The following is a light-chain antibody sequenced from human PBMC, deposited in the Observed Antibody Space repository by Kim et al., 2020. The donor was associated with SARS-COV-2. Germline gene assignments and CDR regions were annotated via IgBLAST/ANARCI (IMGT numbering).Light chain of an antibody. J-gene: IGKJ1*01. CDR1: QSGSSTY. CDR3: QQHGTSPRT. CDR2: DAS. V-gene: IGKV3-20*01. Sequence: EIALTQPPGTLSLSPGERATPSCRASQSGSSTYLAWYQQRPGQAPRLLIYDASSRATGVPDRFSGSGSGADFTLTISRLEPEDFAVYYCQQHGTSPRTFGQGTKVDIK.